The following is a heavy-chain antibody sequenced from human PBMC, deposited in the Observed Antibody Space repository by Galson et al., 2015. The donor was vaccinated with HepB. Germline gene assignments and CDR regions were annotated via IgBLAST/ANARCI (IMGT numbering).Heavy chain of an antibody. V-gene: IGHV3-23*01. CDR3: ARGSEWQLVLGVAY. Sequence: SLRLSCAASGFTFSRYAMTWVRQAPGKGLEWVSDITGSGSSTYYAESVKGRFTISRDNSKNALYLQMNSLRVDDTAVYYCARGSEWQLVLGVAYWGQGTLATVSP. J-gene: IGHJ4*02. D-gene: IGHD6-13*01. CDR2: ITGSGSST. CDR1: GFTFSRYA.